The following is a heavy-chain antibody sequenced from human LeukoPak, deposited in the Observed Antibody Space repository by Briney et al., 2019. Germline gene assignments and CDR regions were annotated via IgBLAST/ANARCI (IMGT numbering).Heavy chain of an antibody. CDR1: GGSISSSSYY. CDR3: ARRGDYGGSFDY. D-gene: IGHD4-17*01. V-gene: IGHV4-39*01. Sequence: PSETLSLTCTVSGGSISSSSYYWGWIRQPPGKGLEWIGSIYYTGSTYYNPSLKSRVTISEDTSKNQSSLRLTSVTAADTAVYYCARRGDYGGSFDYWGQGTLVTVSS. CDR2: IYYTGST. J-gene: IGHJ4*02.